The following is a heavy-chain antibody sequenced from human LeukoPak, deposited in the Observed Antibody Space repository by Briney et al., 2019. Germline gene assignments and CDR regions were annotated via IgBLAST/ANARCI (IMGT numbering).Heavy chain of an antibody. CDR2: INPNSGGT. J-gene: IGHJ3*02. CDR1: GYTFTSYD. V-gene: IGHV1-2*02. D-gene: IGHD1-26*01. CDR3: ARDLEGGAFDI. Sequence: ASVKVSCKASGYTFTSYDINWVRQATGQGLEWMGWINPNSGGTNYAQKFQGRVTMTRDTSISTAYMELSRLRSDDTAVYYCARDLEGGAFDIWGQGTMVTVSS.